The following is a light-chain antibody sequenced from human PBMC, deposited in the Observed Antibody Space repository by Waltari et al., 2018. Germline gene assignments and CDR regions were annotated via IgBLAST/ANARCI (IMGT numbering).Light chain of an antibody. CDR2: AAS. CDR3: QQLNSYRYT. V-gene: IGKV1-9*01. Sequence: IQLTQSPSFLSASVGDRVTITCRASQTISIYLALYQQKPGKAPKLLIYAASTLQRGVPSRFSGSASGTEFSLTISSLQPEDSATYYCQQLNSYRYTFGQGTKLEIK. J-gene: IGKJ2*01. CDR1: QTISIY.